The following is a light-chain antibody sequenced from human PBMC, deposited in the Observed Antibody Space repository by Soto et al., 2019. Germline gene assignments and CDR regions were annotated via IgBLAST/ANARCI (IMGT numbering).Light chain of an antibody. J-gene: IGKJ3*01. CDR3: QQLNSYPQQST. CDR2: AAS. CDR1: QGISSY. Sequence: DIQLTQSPSFLSASVGDRVTITCRASQGISSYLAWYQQKPGKAPKLLIYAASSLQSGVPSRFSGSGSGTEFTLTISSLQPEDFATYYCQQLNSYPQQSTFGPGTKVDIK. V-gene: IGKV1-9*01.